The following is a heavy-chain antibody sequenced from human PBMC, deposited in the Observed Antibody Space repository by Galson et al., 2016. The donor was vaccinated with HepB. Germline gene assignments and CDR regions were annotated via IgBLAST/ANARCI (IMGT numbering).Heavy chain of an antibody. CDR3: VREVAATFRFDF. D-gene: IGHD1-26*01. CDR1: GYTFAKYT. V-gene: IGHV1-3*04. CDR2: INTGDGTT. Sequence: SVKVSCKASGYTFAKYTVQWLRQAPGQRLEWMGWINTGDGTTKYSQKFQGRVPFTRDTSASTAYMELSSLRSEDTAVYYCVREVAATFRFDFWGPGALVTVSS. J-gene: IGHJ4*02.